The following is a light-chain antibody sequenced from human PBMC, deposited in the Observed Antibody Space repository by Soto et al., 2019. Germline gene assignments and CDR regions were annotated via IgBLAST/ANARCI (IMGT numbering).Light chain of an antibody. V-gene: IGKV3-20*01. CDR3: QQYVSSSLT. Sequence: EIVMTQSPATLSMSLGERATLSCRASQSVNSRYLAWYQQKPGQAPNLLIYGTSSRASGIPDRFSGSGSGTDFTLTISRLEPEDFAVYYCQQYVSSSLTFGGGTKVDIK. J-gene: IGKJ4*01. CDR2: GTS. CDR1: QSVNSRY.